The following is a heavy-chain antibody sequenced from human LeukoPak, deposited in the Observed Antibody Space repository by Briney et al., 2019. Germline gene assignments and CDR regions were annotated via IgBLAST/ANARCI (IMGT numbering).Heavy chain of an antibody. J-gene: IGHJ3*02. CDR1: GYTFTSYA. Sequence: ASVKVSCKASGYTFTSYAMNWVRQAPGQGLEWMGWINTNTGNPTYAQGSTGRFVFSLDTSVSTAYLQISSLRAEDTAVYYCARDRPSGDSSGYSGDAFDIWGQGTMVTVSS. CDR3: ARDRPSGDSSGYSGDAFDI. V-gene: IGHV7-4-1*02. CDR2: INTNTGNP. D-gene: IGHD3-22*01.